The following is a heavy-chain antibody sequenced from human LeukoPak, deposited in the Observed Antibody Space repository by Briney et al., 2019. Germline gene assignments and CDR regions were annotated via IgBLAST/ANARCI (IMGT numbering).Heavy chain of an antibody. V-gene: IGHV3-73*01. CDR1: GMSLSDSA. CDR3: IRHVEFQRPY. D-gene: IGHD3-10*01. CDR2: IRSRTKGYAT. Sequence: PGGSLTLSCAASGMSLSDSAMNWVRQAPGKGLEWLAHIRSRTKGYATAYAASVTGRFVISRDDVENMAFLQMTSLETEDTAVYYCIRHVEFQRPYWAQGVQVTVSS. J-gene: IGHJ4*02.